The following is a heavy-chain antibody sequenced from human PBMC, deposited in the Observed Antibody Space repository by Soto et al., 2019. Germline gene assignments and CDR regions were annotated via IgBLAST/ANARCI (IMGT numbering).Heavy chain of an antibody. CDR2: IYHSGST. V-gene: IGHV4-59*03. CDR3: AGYNWNYYFDP. J-gene: IGHJ5*02. D-gene: IGHD1-7*01. Sequence: SETLSLTCTVSGASISSYFWTWIRQPAGKGLDWIGHIYHSGSTIYNPSLKSRVTISIDTSKSQFSLNLNSMTAADTAVYYCAGYNWNYYFDPWGQGTLVTVSS. CDR1: GASISSYF.